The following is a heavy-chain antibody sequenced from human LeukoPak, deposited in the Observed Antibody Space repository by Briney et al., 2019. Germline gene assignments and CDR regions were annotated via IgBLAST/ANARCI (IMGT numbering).Heavy chain of an antibody. D-gene: IGHD3-10*01. CDR2: IIPIFGTA. V-gene: IGHV1-69*13. CDR3: ASNRGYGSGSYRGFDP. Sequence: ASVKVSCKASGGTFNSYAISWVRQAPGQGLEWMGGIIPIFGTANYAQKFQGRVTITADESTSTAYMELSSLRSEDTAVYYCASNRGYGSGSYRGFDPWGQGTLVTVSS. J-gene: IGHJ5*02. CDR1: GGTFNSYA.